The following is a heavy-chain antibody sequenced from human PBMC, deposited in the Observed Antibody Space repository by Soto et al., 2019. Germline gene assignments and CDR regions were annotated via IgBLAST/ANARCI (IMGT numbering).Heavy chain of an antibody. J-gene: IGHJ3*02. V-gene: IGHV3-20*04. Sequence: PGGCLRLSCAAAGFTFDDYGMSWVRQAPGKGLEWASGINWNGGSTGYADSVNGRYTISRDNANSSLYLQLNSLRAEDTAFYYCPSVPPGGYSGYDSAFDIWGQGTMVTVSS. D-gene: IGHD5-12*01. CDR3: PSVPPGGYSGYDSAFDI. CDR1: GFTFDDYG. CDR2: INWNGGST.